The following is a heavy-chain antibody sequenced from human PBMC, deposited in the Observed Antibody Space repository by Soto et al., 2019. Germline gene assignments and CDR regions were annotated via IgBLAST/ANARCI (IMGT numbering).Heavy chain of an antibody. D-gene: IGHD6-25*01. CDR2: ISGSGGST. CDR1: GFTFSSYA. Sequence: GSLRLSCAASGFTFSSYAMSWVRQAPGKGLEWVSAISGSGGSTYYADSVKGRFTISRDNSKNTLYLQMNSLRAEDTAVYYCAKDKLAQRSYYYYYMDVWGKGTTVTVSS. V-gene: IGHV3-23*01. J-gene: IGHJ6*03. CDR3: AKDKLAQRSYYYYYMDV.